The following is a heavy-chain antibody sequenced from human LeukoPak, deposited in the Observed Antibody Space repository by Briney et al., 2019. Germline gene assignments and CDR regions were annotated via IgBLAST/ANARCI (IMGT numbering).Heavy chain of an antibody. Sequence: RGESLKISCKGSGYSFTSYWIGWVRQMPGKGLEWMGIIYPGDSDTRYSPSFQGQVTISADKSISTAYLQWSSLKASDTAMYYCARSHEGADYYGSGSYHDYWGQGTLVTVSS. CDR3: ARSHEGADYYGSGSYHDY. J-gene: IGHJ4*02. CDR1: GYSFTSYW. D-gene: IGHD3-10*01. CDR2: IYPGDSDT. V-gene: IGHV5-51*01.